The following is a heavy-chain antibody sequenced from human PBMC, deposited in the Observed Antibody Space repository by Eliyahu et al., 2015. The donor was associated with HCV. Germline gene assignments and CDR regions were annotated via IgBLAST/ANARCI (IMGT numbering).Heavy chain of an antibody. J-gene: IGHJ5*02. V-gene: IGHV4-59*01. Sequence: QVQLQESGPGLVKPSETLXLTXXVSGGSITTYXWSWIRQPPGKGLEXIGYIHYSGGTXXNPSLKSRVTISVDTSKNQFSLNLTSVTAADTALYYCASGGGGIAVTGTGGWFDPWGQGTLVTVSS. CDR3: ASGGGGIAVTGTGGWFDP. CDR1: GGSITTYX. CDR2: IHYSGGT. D-gene: IGHD6-19*01.